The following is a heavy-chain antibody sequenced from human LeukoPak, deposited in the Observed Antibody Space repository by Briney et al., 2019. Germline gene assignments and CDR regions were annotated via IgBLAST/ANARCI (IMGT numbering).Heavy chain of an antibody. CDR3: ARFSGSGWSIYYFDY. Sequence: RGESLKISCKGSGYSFSSDWIGWVRQMPGKGLEWMGIIYPGDSETRYSPSFQGQVTISADKSISTAYLQWSSLKASDTAMYYCARFSGSGWSIYYFDYWGQGTLVTVSS. D-gene: IGHD6-19*01. V-gene: IGHV5-51*01. CDR1: GYSFSSDW. J-gene: IGHJ4*02. CDR2: IYPGDSET.